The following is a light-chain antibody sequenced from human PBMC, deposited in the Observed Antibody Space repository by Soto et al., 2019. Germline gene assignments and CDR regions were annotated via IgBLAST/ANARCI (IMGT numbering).Light chain of an antibody. CDR1: QSVSSSY. Sequence: EIVLTQSPGTLSLSPGERATLSCRVSQSVSSSYLAWYQQKPGQAPRLLIYGASSRATGIPDRFSGSGSGTDFTLTISRLEPEDFAVYDCQQYGSSPYTFGQGTKLEIK. V-gene: IGKV3-20*01. CDR2: GAS. CDR3: QQYGSSPYT. J-gene: IGKJ2*01.